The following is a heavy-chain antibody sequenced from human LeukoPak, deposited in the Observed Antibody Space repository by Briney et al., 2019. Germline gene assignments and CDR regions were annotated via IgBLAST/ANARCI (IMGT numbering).Heavy chain of an antibody. Sequence: GGSLRLSCAASGFTFSSYGMHWVRQAPGKGLEWVAFIRYDGSNKYYADSVKGRFTISRDNSKNTLYLQMNSLRAEDTAVYYCASDVIVVVVAATPHAFDIWGQGTMVTVSS. D-gene: IGHD2-15*01. CDR2: IRYDGSNK. CDR3: ASDVIVVVVAATPHAFDI. CDR1: GFTFSSYG. V-gene: IGHV3-30*02. J-gene: IGHJ3*02.